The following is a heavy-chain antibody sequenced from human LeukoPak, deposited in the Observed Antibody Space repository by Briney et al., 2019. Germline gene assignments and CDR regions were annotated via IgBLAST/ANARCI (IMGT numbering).Heavy chain of an antibody. J-gene: IGHJ5*02. D-gene: IGHD2-2*01. Sequence: GRSLRLSCAASGFTFSSYAMHWVRQAPGKGLEWVAVISYDGSNKYYADSVKGRFTISRDNSKNTLYLQMNSLRAEDTAVYYCARDPPDIVVVPAANYFHWFGPWGQGTLVTVSS. CDR3: ARDPPDIVVVPAANYFHWFGP. CDR1: GFTFSSYA. V-gene: IGHV3-30-3*01. CDR2: ISYDGSNK.